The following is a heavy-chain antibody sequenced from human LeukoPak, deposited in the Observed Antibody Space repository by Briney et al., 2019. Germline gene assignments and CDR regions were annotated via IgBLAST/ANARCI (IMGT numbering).Heavy chain of an antibody. Sequence: PGGSLRLSCAASGFTFSSYAMNWVRQAPGKGLEWVSSISSSGNTYYIDSVKGRFTISRDNSKNTLYLQMNSLRAEDTAVYYCAKQGAMVYYYYMDVWGKGTTVSFSS. V-gene: IGHV3-23*01. CDR3: AKQGAMVYYYYMDV. CDR1: GFTFSSYA. D-gene: IGHD5-18*01. CDR2: ISSSGNT. J-gene: IGHJ6*03.